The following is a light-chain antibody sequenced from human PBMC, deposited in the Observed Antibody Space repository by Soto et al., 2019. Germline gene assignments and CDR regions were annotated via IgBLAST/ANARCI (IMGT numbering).Light chain of an antibody. V-gene: IGKV3-15*01. J-gene: IGKJ2*01. Sequence: EIGLTHSPATLSVSPGARATLSCSTSQSVSSTLAGYQQKPGQAPLLLLYGASTRATGIPARFSGSWSGTEFTLSVSSLQSADFGVYYGHQYNNWCPTFGQGTKLEIK. CDR2: GAS. CDR1: QSVSST. CDR3: HQYNNWCPT.